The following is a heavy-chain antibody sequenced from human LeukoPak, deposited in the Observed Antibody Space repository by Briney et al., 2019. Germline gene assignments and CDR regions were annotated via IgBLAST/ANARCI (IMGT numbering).Heavy chain of an antibody. CDR2: IIPIFGTA. D-gene: IGHD3-10*01. J-gene: IGHJ4*02. V-gene: IGHV1-69*05. CDR1: GGTFISYA. CDR3: ASNYYGSGSYRDY. Sequence: SVKVSCKASGGTFISYAISWVRQAPGQGLEWMGRIIPIFGTANYAQKFQGRVTITTDESTSTAYMELSSLRSEDTAVYYCASNYYGSGSYRDYWGQGTLVTVSS.